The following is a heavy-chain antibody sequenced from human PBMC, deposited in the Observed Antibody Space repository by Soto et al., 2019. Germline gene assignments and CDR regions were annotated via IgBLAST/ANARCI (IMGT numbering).Heavy chain of an antibody. CDR1: GFTFDDYT. J-gene: IGHJ3*02. D-gene: IGHD1-26*01. V-gene: IGHV3-43*01. CDR3: AKDIVGATQGAFDI. CDR2: ISWDGGST. Sequence: EVQLVESGGVVVQPGGSLRLSCAASGFTFDDYTMHWVRQAPGKGLEWVSLISWDGGSTYYADSVKGRFTISRDNSKNSLYLQMNSLRTEDTALYYCAKDIVGATQGAFDIWGQGTMVTVSS.